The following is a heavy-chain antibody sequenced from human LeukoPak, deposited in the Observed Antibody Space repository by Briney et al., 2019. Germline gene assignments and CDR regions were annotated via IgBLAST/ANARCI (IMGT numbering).Heavy chain of an antibody. D-gene: IGHD2-21*01. CDR3: AHHSHDYGDY. CDR2: INHSGST. CDR1: GGSFSGYY. J-gene: IGHJ4*02. Sequence: SETLSLTCAVYGGSFSGYYWSWIRQPPGKGLEWIGEINHSGSTNYNPSLKSRVTISVDTSKNQFSLKLSSVTAADTAVYYCAHHSHDYGDYWGQGTLVTVSS. V-gene: IGHV4-34*01.